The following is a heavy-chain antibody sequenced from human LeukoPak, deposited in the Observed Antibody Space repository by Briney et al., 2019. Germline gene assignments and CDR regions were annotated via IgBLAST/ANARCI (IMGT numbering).Heavy chain of an antibody. Sequence: GASVKVSCKASGYIFNSYGIGWVRQAPGQGLEWMGWISAYNGNTNYAQKFQGRVTVTTDTSTSTAYMELRSLRSDDTAVYYCARDGAAASLKRLSRPNDWFDPWGQGTLVTVSS. CDR1: GYIFNSYG. CDR2: ISAYNGNT. CDR3: ARDGAAASLKRLSRPNDWFDP. D-gene: IGHD3-16*02. J-gene: IGHJ5*02. V-gene: IGHV1-18*01.